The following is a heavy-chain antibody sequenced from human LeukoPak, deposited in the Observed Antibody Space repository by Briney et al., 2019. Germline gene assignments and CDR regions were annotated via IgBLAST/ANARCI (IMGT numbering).Heavy chain of an antibody. CDR2: FDVIDAKT. CDR3: ARGDIVVVPAAPRRWFDP. CDR1: GSSLTELS. J-gene: IGHJ5*02. Sequence: ASVKVSCTVSGSSLTELSLYWVRQAPGKGLEWMGGFDVIDAKTFYAQKFQGRVTMTRNTSISTAYMELSSLRSEDTAVYYCARGDIVVVPAAPRRWFDPWGQGTLVTVSS. D-gene: IGHD2-2*01. V-gene: IGHV1-24*01.